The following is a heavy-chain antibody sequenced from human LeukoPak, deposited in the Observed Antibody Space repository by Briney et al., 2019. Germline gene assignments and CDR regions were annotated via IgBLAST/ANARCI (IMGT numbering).Heavy chain of an antibody. CDR3: ARGSAQSGFDY. Sequence: PSETLSLTCTVSGGSISSYYWSWIRQPPGKGLEWIGEINHSGSTNYNPSLKSRVTISVDTSKNQFSLKLSSVTAADTAVYYCARGSAQSGFDYWGQGTLVTVSS. CDR1: GGSISSYY. J-gene: IGHJ4*02. D-gene: IGHD6-6*01. CDR2: INHSGST. V-gene: IGHV4-34*01.